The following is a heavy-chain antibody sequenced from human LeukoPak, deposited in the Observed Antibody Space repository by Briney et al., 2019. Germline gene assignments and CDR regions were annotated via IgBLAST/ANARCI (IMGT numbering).Heavy chain of an antibody. CDR1: GYTFTGYY. J-gene: IGHJ4*02. Sequence: ASVKVSCKASGYTFTGYYMHWVRQAPGQGLQWMGWINPNGGDTNYAQKFQGRVTMTEDTSTDTAYMELSSLRSEDTAVYYCATEKKKHGYSSSWLVHFDYWGQGTLVTVSS. CDR2: INPNGGDT. V-gene: IGHV1-2*02. CDR3: ATEKKKHGYSSSWLVHFDY. D-gene: IGHD6-13*01.